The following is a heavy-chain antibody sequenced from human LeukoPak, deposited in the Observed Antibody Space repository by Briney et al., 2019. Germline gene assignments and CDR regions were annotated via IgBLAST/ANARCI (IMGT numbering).Heavy chain of an antibody. J-gene: IGHJ4*02. V-gene: IGHV4-4*02. CDR1: GFTFSNAW. CDR2: VYHTGTT. D-gene: IGHD3-10*01. CDR3: ARRGYSGSGSYSFDY. Sequence: GSLRLSCAASGFTFSNAWMSWVRQAPGKGLEWIGEVYHTGTTNYNPSLKSRVTISVDKSENQFSLNLNSVTAADTAVYYCARRGYSGSGSYSFDYWGQGTLVTVSS.